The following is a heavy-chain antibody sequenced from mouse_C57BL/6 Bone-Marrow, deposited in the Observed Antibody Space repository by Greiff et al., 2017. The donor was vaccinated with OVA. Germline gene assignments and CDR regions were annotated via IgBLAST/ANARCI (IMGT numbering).Heavy chain of an antibody. CDR3: ARAGGLYYGSSYRFAY. J-gene: IGHJ3*01. Sequence: QVQLQQSGAELVMPGASVKLSCKASGYTFTDYYINWVKQRPGQGLEWIARIYPGSGNTYYNEKFKGKATLTAEKSSSTAYMQLSSLTSEDSAVYFCARAGGLYYGSSYRFAYWGQGTLVTVSA. CDR1: GYTFTDYY. CDR2: IYPGSGNT. D-gene: IGHD1-1*01. V-gene: IGHV1-76*01.